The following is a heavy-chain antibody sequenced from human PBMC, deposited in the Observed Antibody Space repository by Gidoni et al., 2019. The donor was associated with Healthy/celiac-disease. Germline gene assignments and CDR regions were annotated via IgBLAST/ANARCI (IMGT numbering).Heavy chain of an antibody. CDR3: ASARQYYDFWSGYLSYYYYGMDV. V-gene: IGHV1-8*01. CDR2: MNPNSGNA. Sequence: QVQLVQSAAEVNKPGASAKVSCKASGYTSTSYDINWVRQATGQGLECMGWMNPNSGNAGYTQTFQGGVTMTRNTSISTAYMELSSLRSEDTAVYYCASARQYYDFWSGYLSYYYYGMDVWGQGTTVTVSS. CDR1: GYTSTSYD. D-gene: IGHD3-3*01. J-gene: IGHJ6*02.